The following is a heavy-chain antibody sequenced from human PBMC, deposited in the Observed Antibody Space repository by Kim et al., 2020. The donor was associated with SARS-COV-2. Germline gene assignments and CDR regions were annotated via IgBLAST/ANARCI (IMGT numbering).Heavy chain of an antibody. CDR3: AKVSYVTGDSISSFDY. CDR1: GFTFSSSA. J-gene: IGHJ4*02. CDR2: ILGSSGIT. Sequence: GGSLRLSCVASGFTFSSSAMSWVRQAPGKGLEWVSTILGSSGITYYADSVKGRFTISRDNSKNTLFLQMNNLRAEDTAVYYCAKVSYVTGDSISSFDYWGQGTLVTVSS. V-gene: IGHV3-23*01. D-gene: IGHD2-21*01.